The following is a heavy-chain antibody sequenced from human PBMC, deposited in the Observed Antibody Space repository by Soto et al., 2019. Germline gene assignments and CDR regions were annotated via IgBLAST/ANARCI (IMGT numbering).Heavy chain of an antibody. J-gene: IGHJ4*02. CDR3: AKEDGYCSGGSCYSGFDY. V-gene: IGHV3-30*18. CDR2: ISYDGSNK. D-gene: IGHD2-15*01. CDR1: GFTFSSYG. Sequence: PGGSLRLSCAASGFTFSSYGMHWVRQAPGKGLELVAVISYDGSNKYYADSVKGRFTISRDNSKNTLYLQMNSLRAEDTAVYYCAKEDGYCSGGSCYSGFDYWGQGTLVTVSS.